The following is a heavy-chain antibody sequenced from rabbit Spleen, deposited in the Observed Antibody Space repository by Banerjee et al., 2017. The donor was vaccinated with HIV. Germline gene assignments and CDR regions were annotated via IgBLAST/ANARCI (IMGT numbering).Heavy chain of an antibody. J-gene: IGHJ4*01. Sequence: QSLEESGGGLVKPGASLTLTCKASGFSFSSGYDMCWVRQAPGKGLEWIACSYAGSAGTTYYANWAKGRFTISKTSSTTVTLQMTSLTAADTATYFCARFYAGYGDFGYAAMWGPGTLVTVS. D-gene: IGHD7-1*01. V-gene: IGHV1S40*01. CDR3: ARFYAGYGDFGYAAM. CDR2: SYAGSAGTT. CDR1: GFSFSSGYD.